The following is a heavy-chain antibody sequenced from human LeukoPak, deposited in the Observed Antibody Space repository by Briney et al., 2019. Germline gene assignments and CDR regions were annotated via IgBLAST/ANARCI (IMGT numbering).Heavy chain of an antibody. J-gene: IGHJ5*02. CDR2: ISYDGSNK. CDR3: AKTPYGSGSYEWFDP. D-gene: IGHD3-10*01. CDR1: RFTLSSYG. Sequence: PGRSLRLSCAASRFTLSSYGMHWVRPAPGRGLEWVAVISYDGSNKYYADSVKGRFTISRDNSKNTLYLQMNSLRAEDTAVYYCAKTPYGSGSYEWFDPWGQGTLVTVSS. V-gene: IGHV3-30*18.